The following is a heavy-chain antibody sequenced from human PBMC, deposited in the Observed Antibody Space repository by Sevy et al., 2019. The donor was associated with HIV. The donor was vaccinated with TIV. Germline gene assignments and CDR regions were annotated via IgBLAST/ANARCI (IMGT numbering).Heavy chain of an antibody. CDR3: AEGVGYSGYDSEGFDY. CDR2: ISGSGGST. Sequence: GGSLRLSCAASGFTFSSYAMSWVRQAPGKGLEWVSAISGSGGSTYYADSVKGRFTISRDNSKNTLYLQMNSLRAEDTAVYYCAEGVGYSGYDSEGFDYWGQGTLVTVSS. D-gene: IGHD5-12*01. V-gene: IGHV3-23*01. J-gene: IGHJ4*02. CDR1: GFTFSSYA.